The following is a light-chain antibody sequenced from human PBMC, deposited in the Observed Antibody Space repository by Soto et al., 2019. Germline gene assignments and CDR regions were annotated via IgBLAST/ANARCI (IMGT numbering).Light chain of an antibody. Sequence: QSALTQPASVSGSPGQSIAISCTGTSIDVGAYDFVSWYQQHPGKAPKVMIYDVNHRPSGVSDRFSGSKSGNTASLTISGLQAEDEADYFCSSYTTSRSVLFGGGTKVTVL. CDR2: DVN. J-gene: IGLJ2*01. CDR3: SSYTTSRSVL. V-gene: IGLV2-14*01. CDR1: SIDVGAYDF.